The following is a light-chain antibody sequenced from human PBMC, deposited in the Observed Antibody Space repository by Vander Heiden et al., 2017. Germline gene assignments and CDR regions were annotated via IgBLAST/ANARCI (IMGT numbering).Light chain of an antibody. V-gene: IGLV3-25*03. CDR3: QSADSSGTSFV. J-gene: IGLJ1*01. CDR2: KDT. CDR1: ALADQH. Sequence: SYELTQPPSVSVSPGQTARITCSGDALADQHVHWYQQKPGQAPVLVIYKDTERPSGIPERFSVSGSETKATLTISGVQAEDEADYYCQSADSSGTSFVFGTGTKVTVL.